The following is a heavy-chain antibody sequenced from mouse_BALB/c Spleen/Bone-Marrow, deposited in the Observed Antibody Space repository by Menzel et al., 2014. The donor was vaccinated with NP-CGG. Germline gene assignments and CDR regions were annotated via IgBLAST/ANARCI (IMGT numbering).Heavy chain of an antibody. V-gene: IGHV7-1*02. Sequence: DVMLVESGGGLVQPGDSLRLSCATSGFTFSDFYMEWVRQPPGKRLEWIAASRNKAKYYTTEYSASVKGRFIVSRDTSQSFLYLQMNALRAEDTAIYYCARDVGYGNYFVYWGQGTRVTVSA. CDR2: SRNKAKYYTT. J-gene: IGHJ3*01. CDR1: GFTFSDFY. CDR3: ARDVGYGNYFVY. D-gene: IGHD2-10*02.